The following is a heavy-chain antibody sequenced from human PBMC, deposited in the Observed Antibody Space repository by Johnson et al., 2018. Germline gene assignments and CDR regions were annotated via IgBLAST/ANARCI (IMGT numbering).Heavy chain of an antibody. CDR2: ISYDGSNK. D-gene: IGHD1-7*01. J-gene: IGHJ6*02. Sequence: QVQLVQSGGGVVQPGRSLRLSCAASGFTFSSYGVYWVRQAPGKGLEWVAVISYDGSNKYYADSVKGRFTIFRDNSKNTLYLQMNSLRAEDTAVYYCARDLKVELPQDVWGQGTTVTVSS. V-gene: IGHV3-30*03. CDR1: GFTFSSYG. CDR3: ARDLKVELPQDV.